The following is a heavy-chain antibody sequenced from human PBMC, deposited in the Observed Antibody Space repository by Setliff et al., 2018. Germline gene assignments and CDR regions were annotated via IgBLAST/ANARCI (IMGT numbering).Heavy chain of an antibody. J-gene: IGHJ3*02. Sequence: SQTLSLTCAVSGYSISSGYYWGWSRQPPGKGLEWIGSIDHSGSTNYHPSLKSRVTISVDTSKNQFSLKLSSVTAADTAVYYCARGKIRITMIVVTTGGAFDSWGQGTMVTVSS. CDR1: GYSISSGYY. CDR3: ARGKIRITMIVVTTGGAFDS. CDR2: IDHSGST. V-gene: IGHV4-38-2*01. D-gene: IGHD3-22*01.